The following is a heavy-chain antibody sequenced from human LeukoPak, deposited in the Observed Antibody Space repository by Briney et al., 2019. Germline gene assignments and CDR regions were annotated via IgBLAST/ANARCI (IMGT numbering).Heavy chain of an antibody. CDR2: INHSGST. CDR1: GGSFSGYY. CDR3: ARSLDFSDSSGYYSDY. Sequence: SETLSLTCAVYGGSFSGYYWSWIRQPPGKGLEWIGEINHSGSTNYNPSLKSRVTISVDTSKNQFSLKLSSVTAADTAVCYCARSLDFSDSSGYYSDYWGQGTLVTVSS. D-gene: IGHD3-22*01. V-gene: IGHV4-34*01. J-gene: IGHJ4*02.